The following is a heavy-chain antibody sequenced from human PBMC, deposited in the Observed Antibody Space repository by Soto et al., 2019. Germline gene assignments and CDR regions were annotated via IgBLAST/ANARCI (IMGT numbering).Heavy chain of an antibody. D-gene: IGHD2-2*01. J-gene: IGHJ6*03. Sequence: EVQLLESGGGLVQPGGSLRLSCAASGFTFSSYAMSWVRQAPGKGLEWVSAISGSGGSTYYADSVKGRFTISRDNSKNPLYLQMNSLRAEDTAVYYCAKLYCSSTSCYWSSEYYYYYMDVWGKGTTVTVSS. CDR3: AKLYCSSTSCYWSSEYYYYYMDV. CDR1: GFTFSSYA. V-gene: IGHV3-23*01. CDR2: ISGSGGST.